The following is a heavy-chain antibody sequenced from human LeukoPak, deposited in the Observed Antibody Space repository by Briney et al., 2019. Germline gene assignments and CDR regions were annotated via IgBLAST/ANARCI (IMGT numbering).Heavy chain of an antibody. J-gene: IGHJ4*02. CDR3: AKSGIAAAGTFDY. CDR1: GFTFSSYG. V-gene: IGHV3-30*02. D-gene: IGHD6-13*01. CDR2: IRYDGSNK. Sequence: PGGSLRLSCAASGFTFSSYGVHWVRQAPGKGLEWVAFIRYDGSNKYYADSVKGRFTISRDNSKNTLYLQMNSLRAEDTAVYYCAKSGIAAAGTFDYWGQGTLVTVSS.